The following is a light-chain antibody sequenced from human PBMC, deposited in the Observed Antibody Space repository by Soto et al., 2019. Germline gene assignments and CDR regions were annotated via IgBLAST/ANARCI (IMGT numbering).Light chain of an antibody. CDR1: QSVNRQ. CDR3: QQRNDWQVT. V-gene: IGKV3-11*01. Sequence: EIVMTQSPASLSVTPGERVTLSCRASQSVNRQVLWYQHRPGQAPRLLIYDASNRATGIPARFSGSGSGTDFTLTISSLEPGDFAVYYCQQRNDWQVTFGQATRPEI. J-gene: IGKJ5*01. CDR2: DAS.